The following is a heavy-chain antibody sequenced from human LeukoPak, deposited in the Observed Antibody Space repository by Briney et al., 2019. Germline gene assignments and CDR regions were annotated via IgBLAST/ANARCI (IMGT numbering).Heavy chain of an antibody. CDR1: GYIFTSNG. D-gene: IGHD3-22*01. V-gene: IGHV1-18*01. CDR2: ISPYNGNT. Sequence: ASVKVSCKASGYIFTSNGINWLRQAPGQGLEWMGWISPYNGNTKYAQKFQGRVTMSTDTSTSTAYMELRSLRSDDTAVYYCARGSSGFRTGPATFDPWGQGTLVTVSS. J-gene: IGHJ5*02. CDR3: ARGSSGFRTGPATFDP.